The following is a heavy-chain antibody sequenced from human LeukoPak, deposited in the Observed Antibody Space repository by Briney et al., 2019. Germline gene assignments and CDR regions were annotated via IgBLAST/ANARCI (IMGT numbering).Heavy chain of an antibody. CDR3: ARESERNDGWFDP. CDR2: VIPKTGRT. V-gene: IGHV1-8*01. D-gene: IGHD1-1*01. J-gene: IGHJ5*02. Sequence: ASVQVSYKASGYTFRSHDINWERQATGQGLEWMGWVIPKTGRTGYSQKFRGRVYISTNASLSTAYIELSSLRSDDTAVYFCARESERNDGWFDPWGQGTLVTVSS. CDR1: GYTFRSHD.